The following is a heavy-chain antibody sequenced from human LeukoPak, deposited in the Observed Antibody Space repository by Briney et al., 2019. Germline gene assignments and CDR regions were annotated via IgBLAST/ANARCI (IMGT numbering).Heavy chain of an antibody. D-gene: IGHD3-16*01. Sequence: PGGSLRLSCSVSGFSFSDYAINWVRRAPGKGREWVAFIRGKAYGETTHYAASVKGRFSISSDEFDSIAYLQMDSLKTEDTAVYYCARGSDSNFGARDGFDYWGQGTLVTVSS. J-gene: IGHJ4*02. CDR1: GFSFSDYA. CDR2: IRGKAYGETT. V-gene: IGHV3-49*04. CDR3: ARGSDSNFGARDGFDY.